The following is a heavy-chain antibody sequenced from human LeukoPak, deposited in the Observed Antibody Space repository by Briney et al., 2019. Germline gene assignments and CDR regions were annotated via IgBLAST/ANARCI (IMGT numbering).Heavy chain of an antibody. J-gene: IGHJ4*02. CDR2: INPNSGGT. CDR1: GYTFTGYY. Sequence: ASVKVSCKASGYTFTGYYMHWVRQAPGQGLEWLGWINPNSGGTNYAQKFQGRVTMTRDTSISTAYMELSRLRSDDTAVYYCARRGNPYDFRRPSHNSIDYWGQGTLVTVSS. CDR3: ARRGNPYDFRRPSHNSIDY. V-gene: IGHV1-2*02. D-gene: IGHD3-3*01.